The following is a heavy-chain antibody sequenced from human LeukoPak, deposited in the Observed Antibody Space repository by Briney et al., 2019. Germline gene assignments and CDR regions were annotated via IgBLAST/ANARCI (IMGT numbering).Heavy chain of an antibody. D-gene: IGHD6-19*01. CDR2: IKQDGSEK. J-gene: IGHJ4*02. CDR3: ARDCCGSGGLHY. V-gene: IGHV3-7*01. Sequence: GGSLRLSCATSGFTFSTYWMGWVRQAPGKGLEWVANIKQDGSEKYYVDSVKGRFTISRDNAKNSLYLQMNSLRVEDTAVYYCARDCCGSGGLHYWGQGTLVTVSS. CDR1: GFTFSTYW.